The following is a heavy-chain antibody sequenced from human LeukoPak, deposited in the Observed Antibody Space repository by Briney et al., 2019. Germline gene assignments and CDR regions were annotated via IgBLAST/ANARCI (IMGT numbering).Heavy chain of an antibody. J-gene: IGHJ4*02. D-gene: IGHD3-22*01. CDR3: ARGSYYDSSGTDDYFDY. CDR1: GGTFSSYA. CDR2: IIPIFGTA. Sequence: GASVKVSCKASGGTFSSYAISWVRQAPGQGHEWMGGIIPIFGTANYAQKFQGRVTITADESTSTAYMELSSLRSEDTAVYYCARGSYYDSSGTDDYFDYWGQGTLVTVSS. V-gene: IGHV1-69*01.